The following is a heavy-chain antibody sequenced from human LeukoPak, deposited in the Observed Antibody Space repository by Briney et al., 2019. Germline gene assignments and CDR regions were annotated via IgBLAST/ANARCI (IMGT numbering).Heavy chain of an antibody. CDR2: IYYSGST. Sequence: SETLSLTCTVSGGSISSGDYYWSWIRQPPGKGLEWIGYIYYSGSTYYNPSLKSRVTISVDTSRNQLSLKLSSVTAADTAVYYCARVPIVVGNHAFDIWGQGTMVTVSS. CDR3: ARVPIVVGNHAFDI. D-gene: IGHD3-22*01. J-gene: IGHJ3*02. V-gene: IGHV4-30-4*01. CDR1: GGSISSGDYY.